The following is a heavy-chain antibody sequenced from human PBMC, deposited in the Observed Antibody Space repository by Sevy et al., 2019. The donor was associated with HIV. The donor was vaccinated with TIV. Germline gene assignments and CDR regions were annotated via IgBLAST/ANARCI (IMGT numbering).Heavy chain of an antibody. J-gene: IGHJ6*02. CDR2: ISYDGSNK. Sequence: GGSLRLSCAASGFTFSSYAMHWVRQAPGKGLEWVAVISYDGSNKYYADSVKGRFTISIDNSKNTLYLQMNSLRAEDTAVYYCARDITVRGMVRGVIVYGMDVWGQGTTVTVSS. CDR3: ARDITVRGMVRGVIVYGMDV. D-gene: IGHD3-10*01. CDR1: GFTFSSYA. V-gene: IGHV3-30-3*01.